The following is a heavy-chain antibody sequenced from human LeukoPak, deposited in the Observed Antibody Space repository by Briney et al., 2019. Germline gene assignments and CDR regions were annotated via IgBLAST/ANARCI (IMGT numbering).Heavy chain of an antibody. CDR1: GFTFDDYA. Sequence: GGSLRLSCAASGFTFDDYAMHWVRQAPGKGLEWVSGISWNSGSIGYADSVKGRFTISRDNAKNSLYLQMNSLRAEDTALYYCARVIVGATTWAFDIWGQGTMVTVSS. J-gene: IGHJ3*02. V-gene: IGHV3-9*01. D-gene: IGHD1-26*01. CDR2: ISWNSGSI. CDR3: ARVIVGATTWAFDI.